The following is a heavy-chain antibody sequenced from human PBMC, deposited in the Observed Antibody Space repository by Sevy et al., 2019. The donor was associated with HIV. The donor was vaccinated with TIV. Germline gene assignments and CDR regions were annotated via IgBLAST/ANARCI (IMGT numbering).Heavy chain of an antibody. Sequence: GGSLRLSCTASGFTFSTHAAHWVRQAPGKGLEWVAVISYDGNMKYYADSVKGRFTISRDNSKSALYMDMNSLRPDDTARYYCARGGSGSFDPFYYYYDMDVWGQGTTVTVSS. D-gene: IGHD3-10*01. CDR1: GFTFSTHA. CDR2: ISYDGNMK. CDR3: ARGGSGSFDPFYYYYDMDV. V-gene: IGHV3-30-3*01. J-gene: IGHJ6*02.